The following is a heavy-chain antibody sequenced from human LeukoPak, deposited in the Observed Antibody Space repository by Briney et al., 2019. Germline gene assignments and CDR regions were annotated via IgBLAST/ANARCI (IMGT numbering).Heavy chain of an antibody. CDR1: GASISSNIY. V-gene: IGHV4-38-2*01. CDR2: MYTAVYHDGSS. J-gene: IGHJ3*01. CDR3: AISRGYSYGDDAFDV. D-gene: IGHD5-18*01. Sequence: SGTLSLTCAVSGASISSNIYWGWIRQSPGKGLEWIATMYTAVYHDGSSLYRPSLKRRVTLSLHKSQNLFSQKLNSVTATDPAVYYCAISRGYSYGDDAFDVWRPGTGVTVSS.